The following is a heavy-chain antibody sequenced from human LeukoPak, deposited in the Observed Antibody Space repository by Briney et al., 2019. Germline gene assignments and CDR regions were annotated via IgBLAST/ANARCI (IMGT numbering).Heavy chain of an antibody. V-gene: IGHV4-4*02. Sequence: SGTLSLTCAVSGGSISSSNWWGWVRQPPGKGLEWIGEIYHSGSTNYNPSLKSRVTISVDKSKNQFSLKLSSVTAADTAVYYCARDGGYCSGGSCYEGSYYYYGMDVWGQGTLVTVSS. D-gene: IGHD2-15*01. J-gene: IGHJ6*02. CDR1: GGSISSSNW. CDR2: IYHSGST. CDR3: ARDGGYCSGGSCYEGSYYYYGMDV.